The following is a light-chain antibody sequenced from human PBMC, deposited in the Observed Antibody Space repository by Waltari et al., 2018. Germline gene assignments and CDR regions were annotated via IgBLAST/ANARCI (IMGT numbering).Light chain of an antibody. Sequence: EIVLTQSPGTLSLSPGERVTLSCRASQSVGRSLAWYHQKPGQAPRLLIYDAFTRATGSADRFSGSGSGTDFSLTISRLDPEDFAVYYCQMYVRLPATFGQGTKVEIK. CDR1: QSVGRS. V-gene: IGKV3-20*01. CDR2: DAF. J-gene: IGKJ1*01. CDR3: QMYVRLPAT.